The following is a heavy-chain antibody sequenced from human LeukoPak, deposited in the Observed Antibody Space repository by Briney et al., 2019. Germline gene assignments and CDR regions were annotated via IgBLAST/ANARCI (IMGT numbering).Heavy chain of an antibody. CDR2: ICGSGGRT. V-gene: IGHV3-23*01. Sequence: PGASLKLSCKASGLNSTRHAMGWDDQQPESRLERVTDICGSGGRTYYADSVKGRFTISRDNSKNTLYLQMNSLRAEDTAVYYCAKTGGGHGDHALFDYWGQGTLVTVSS. CDR1: GLNSTRHA. D-gene: IGHD4-17*01. CDR3: AKTGGGHGDHALFDY. J-gene: IGHJ4*02.